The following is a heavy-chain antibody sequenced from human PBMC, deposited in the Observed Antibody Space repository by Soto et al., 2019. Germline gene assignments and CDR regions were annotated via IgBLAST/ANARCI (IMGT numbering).Heavy chain of an antibody. CDR3: AHRVLRTVFGLVTTTAIYFDF. J-gene: IGHJ4*02. D-gene: IGHD3-3*01. CDR2: IYWDDDK. Sequence: QITLNESGPTQVKPRQTLTLTCTFSGFSLTTSGVGVGWIRQSPGKAPEWLALIYWDDDKRYSPSLKSRLTITKDTSKKQVVLTMADLDCADTATYYCAHRVLRTVFGLVTTTAIYFDFWGQGTPVAVSS. V-gene: IGHV2-5*02. CDR1: GFSLTTSGVG.